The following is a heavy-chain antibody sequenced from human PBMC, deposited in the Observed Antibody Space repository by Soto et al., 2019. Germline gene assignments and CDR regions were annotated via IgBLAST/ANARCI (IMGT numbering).Heavy chain of an antibody. J-gene: IGHJ6*02. V-gene: IGHV4-34*01. D-gene: IGHD3-3*01. Sequence: SETLSLTCAVYGGSFSGYYWRWIRQPPGKGLEWIGEINHSGSTNYNTSLKSRVTISVETSKNQFSLKLCSVTAADTAVYYCARGPIFGVVTPYYYYGMDVWGQGTTVTVSS. CDR2: INHSGST. CDR3: ARGPIFGVVTPYYYYGMDV. CDR1: GGSFSGYY.